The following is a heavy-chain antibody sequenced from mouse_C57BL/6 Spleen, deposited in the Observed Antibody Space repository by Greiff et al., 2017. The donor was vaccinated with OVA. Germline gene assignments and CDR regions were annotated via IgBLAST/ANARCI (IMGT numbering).Heavy chain of an antibody. CDR1: GYTFTSYW. V-gene: IGHV1-64*01. J-gene: IGHJ4*01. Sequence: QVQLQQPGAELVKPGASVKLSCKASGYTFTSYWMHWVKQRPGQGLEWIGMIHPNSGSTNYNEKFKSKATLTVDKSSSTAYMQLSRLTTEDSAVYYCAREGNYDSPYYAMDYWGQGTSVTVSS. CDR3: AREGNYDSPYYAMDY. D-gene: IGHD2-4*01. CDR2: IHPNSGST.